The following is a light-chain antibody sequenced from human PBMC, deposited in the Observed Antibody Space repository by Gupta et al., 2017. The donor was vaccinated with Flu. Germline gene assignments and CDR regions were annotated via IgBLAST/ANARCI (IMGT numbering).Light chain of an antibody. V-gene: IGKV1-39*01. Sequence: DIKMTQSPSSLSASVGDRVTITCRASQSISSYLNWYQQKPGKAPKLMIYAASRGKSGVPSRFSGSGSGTDFTLTSSRRQPEDFATYYGQQSYSTPTFGGGTKVEIK. CDR3: QQSYSTPT. J-gene: IGKJ4*01. CDR2: AAS. CDR1: QSISSY.